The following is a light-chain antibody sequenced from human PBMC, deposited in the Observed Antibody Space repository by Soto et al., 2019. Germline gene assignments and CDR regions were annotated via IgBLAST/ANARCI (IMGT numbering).Light chain of an antibody. J-gene: IGKJ1*01. Sequence: DVVMTQSPLSLPVIFGQPASISCRSSRSLVHTNGNTYLNWFQQRPGQSPRRLIYMVSNRDSGVPDRYSGSRSGPDVTLKISWVEADDVGVYLCMQAIHWPWTFGQGTTVDVK. V-gene: IGKV2-30*02. CDR1: RSLVHTNGNTY. CDR2: MVS. CDR3: MQAIHWPWT.